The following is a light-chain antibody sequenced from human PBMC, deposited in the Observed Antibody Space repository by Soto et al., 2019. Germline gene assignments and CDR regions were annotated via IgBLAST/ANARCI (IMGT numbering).Light chain of an antibody. V-gene: IGKV3-20*01. Sequence: EIVLTQSPGTLSLSPGERATLSCRASQSVSSSYLAWYQQKPGQAPRLLIYGASSRATGIPDRFSGSGSGTDFTLTISRLEPEDFAVYYCQQYGSSPLRIPLFTFGPGTKVDIK. CDR1: QSVSSSY. J-gene: IGKJ3*01. CDR3: QQYGSSPLRIPLFT. CDR2: GAS.